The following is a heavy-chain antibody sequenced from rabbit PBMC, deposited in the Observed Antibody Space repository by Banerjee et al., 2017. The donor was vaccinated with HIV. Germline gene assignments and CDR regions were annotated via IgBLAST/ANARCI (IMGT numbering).Heavy chain of an antibody. Sequence: QEQLEESGGDLVKPEGSLTLTCTASGFSFSNKYVMCWVRQAPGKGLEWIGCIYTGDGSAYYASWAKGRFTISKTSSTTVTLQMTSLTAADTATYFCAREGASSAGYYLWGPGTLVTVS. CDR1: GFSFSNKYV. CDR3: AREGASSAGYYL. V-gene: IGHV1S45*01. D-gene: IGHD1-1*01. J-gene: IGHJ4*01. CDR2: IYTGDGSA.